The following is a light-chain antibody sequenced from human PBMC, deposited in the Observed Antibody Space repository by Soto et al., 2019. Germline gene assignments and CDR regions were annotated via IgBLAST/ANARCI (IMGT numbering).Light chain of an antibody. Sequence: DIQMTLSPSTLSASVGDRVTITCRASQTISSWLAWYKQKPGKAPKLLIYKASTLKSGVPSRFSGSGSGTDFTLTISSLKPDDYATYYCQQYADYWTFGQGTKVDIK. CDR2: KAS. CDR3: QQYADYWT. CDR1: QTISSW. V-gene: IGKV1-5*03. J-gene: IGKJ1*01.